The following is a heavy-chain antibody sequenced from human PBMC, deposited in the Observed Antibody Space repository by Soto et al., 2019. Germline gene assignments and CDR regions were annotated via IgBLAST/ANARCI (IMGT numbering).Heavy chain of an antibody. V-gene: IGHV4-59*11. CDR3: ARDGRGASGMDV. Sequence: SETLSLTCTVSGGSISSHYWSWVRQAPGKGLEWIGHIYYRGSTNYNPSLRSRSTISVDASKSQFSLKLNSVTTADTAVYYCARDGRGASGMDVWGQGTKVTVSS. J-gene: IGHJ6*02. CDR2: IYYRGST. D-gene: IGHD1-26*01. CDR1: GGSISSHY.